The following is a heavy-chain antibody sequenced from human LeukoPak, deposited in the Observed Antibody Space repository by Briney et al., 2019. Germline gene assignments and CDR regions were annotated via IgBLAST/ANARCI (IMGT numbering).Heavy chain of an antibody. CDR2: ISSSGTI. Sequence: GGSLRLSCAASGFTFRSYEMNWVRQAPGKGLEWVSYISSSGTIYYADSVKGRFTISRDNAKNSLYLHMNSLRAEDTAVYYCAGAGYYYGMDVWGKGTTVTVSS. CDR1: GFTFRSYE. J-gene: IGHJ6*04. D-gene: IGHD3-10*01. CDR3: AGAGYYYGMDV. V-gene: IGHV3-48*03.